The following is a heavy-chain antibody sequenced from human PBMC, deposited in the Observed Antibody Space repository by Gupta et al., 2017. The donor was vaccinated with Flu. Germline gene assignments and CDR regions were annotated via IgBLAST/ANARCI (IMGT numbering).Heavy chain of an antibody. Sequence: QVQLQESGPGLVKPSQTLSLTCTVSGGSISSGSYYWSWIRQPAGKGLEWIGRIYTSGSTNYNPSLKSRVTISVDTSKNQFSLKLSSVTAADTAVYYCAIAAAGSARYYFDYWGQGTLVTVSS. CDR1: GGSISSGSYY. CDR3: AIAAAGSARYYFDY. CDR2: IYTSGST. J-gene: IGHJ4*02. D-gene: IGHD6-13*01. V-gene: IGHV4-61*02.